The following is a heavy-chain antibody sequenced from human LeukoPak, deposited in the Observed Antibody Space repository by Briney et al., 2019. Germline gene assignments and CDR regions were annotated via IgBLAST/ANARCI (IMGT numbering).Heavy chain of an antibody. D-gene: IGHD5-12*01. CDR1: GDTFTGYA. V-gene: IGHV3-23*01. CDR2: ISGSAGST. J-gene: IGHJ4*02. Sequence: GGSLRVSCAASGDTFTGYAMSWVRQAPGEGLEWVSTISGSAGSTYYADSVKGQFTLSRDNSKKTLYLQMNSLGAEDTAVYYCAKARQGYDPYTYFDYSGAGTLVTLSS. CDR3: AKARQGYDPYTYFDY.